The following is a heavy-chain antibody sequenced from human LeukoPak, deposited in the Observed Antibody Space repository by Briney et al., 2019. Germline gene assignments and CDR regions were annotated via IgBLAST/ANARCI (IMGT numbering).Heavy chain of an antibody. CDR1: GYTLTELS. V-gene: IGHV1-24*01. J-gene: IGHJ4*02. D-gene: IGHD3-16*01. Sequence: GASVKVSCKVSGYTLTELSMHWGRQTPGKGREWRGGFDPEDGETIYAQKFQGRVTMTEDTSTHTAYMELSSLRSEDTAVYYCATARGGGVGYYFDYWGQGPLVTVSS. CDR2: FDPEDGET. CDR3: ATARGGGVGYYFDY.